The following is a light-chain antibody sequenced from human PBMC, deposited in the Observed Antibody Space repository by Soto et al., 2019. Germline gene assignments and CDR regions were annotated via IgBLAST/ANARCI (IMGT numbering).Light chain of an antibody. CDR2: AAS. V-gene: IGKV1-27*01. J-gene: IGKJ5*01. CDR3: QKYNSAPCT. Sequence: DIPMTQSPSSLSASVGDRVTITCRASHAISNYLAWYQQKPGNVPKLLIYAASTLQSGVPSRFSGSGSGTYFTLTISSLQPDDVATYYCQKYNSAPCTFGQGTRLEIK. CDR1: HAISNY.